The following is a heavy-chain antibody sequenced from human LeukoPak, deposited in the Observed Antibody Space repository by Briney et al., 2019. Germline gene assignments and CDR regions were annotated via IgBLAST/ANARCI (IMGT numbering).Heavy chain of an antibody. J-gene: IGHJ6*03. CDR3: ARSRGYYDFWSGYSRDSDYYYMDV. Sequence: SETLSLTCTVSGGSISSYYWSWIRQPPGKGLEWIGYIYYSGNTNYNPSLKSRVTILVDMSKNQFSLKLSSVTAADTAVYYCARSRGYYDFWSGYSRDSDYYYMDVWGKGTTVTVSS. CDR2: IYYSGNT. V-gene: IGHV4-59*12. CDR1: GGSISSYY. D-gene: IGHD3-3*01.